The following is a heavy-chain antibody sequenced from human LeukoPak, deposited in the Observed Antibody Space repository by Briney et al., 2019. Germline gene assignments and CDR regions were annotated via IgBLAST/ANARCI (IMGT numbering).Heavy chain of an antibody. Sequence: PGRSLRLSCAASGFTFHDYAMHWVRQAPGKGLEWVSGISWNGGTIDYADSVKGRFTISRDNAKNSLYLQMNRLRPEDMALYYSAKGPTYSSSSLFDYWGQGILVAVSS. V-gene: IGHV3-9*03. CDR1: GFTFHDYA. J-gene: IGHJ4*02. CDR3: AKGPTYSSSSLFDY. D-gene: IGHD6-6*01. CDR2: ISWNGGTI.